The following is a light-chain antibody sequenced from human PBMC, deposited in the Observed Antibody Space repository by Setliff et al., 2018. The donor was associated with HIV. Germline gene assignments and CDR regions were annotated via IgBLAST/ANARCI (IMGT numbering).Light chain of an antibody. V-gene: IGLV2-8*01. CDR2: EVS. CDR1: SSDVGGYKY. J-gene: IGLJ1*01. Sequence: QSALTQPPSASGSPGESVTISCTGTSSDVGGYKYVSWYQQHPGNPPKLMIYEVSKRPSGVPDRFSGSKSGNTASLTVSGLQAEDEADYYCQSYDSSLSGSVFGTGTKVTVL. CDR3: QSYDSSLSGSV.